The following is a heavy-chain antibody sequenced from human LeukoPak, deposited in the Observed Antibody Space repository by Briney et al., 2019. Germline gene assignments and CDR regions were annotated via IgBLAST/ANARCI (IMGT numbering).Heavy chain of an antibody. V-gene: IGHV3-7*01. Sequence: PGGSLRLSCAASGFTFSNSWMTWVRQAPGKGLECVASIKQDGSEKYYVDSVKGRFTISRDNAKNSLYLQMNSLRAEDTAVYYCARGKAAGDYWGQGTLVTVPS. J-gene: IGHJ4*02. CDR1: GFTFSNSW. CDR2: IKQDGSEK. CDR3: ARGKAAGDY.